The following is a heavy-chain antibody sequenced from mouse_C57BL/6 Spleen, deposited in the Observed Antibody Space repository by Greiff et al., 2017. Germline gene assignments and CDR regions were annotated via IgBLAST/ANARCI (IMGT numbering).Heavy chain of an antibody. V-gene: IGHV1-64*01. J-gene: IGHJ2*01. CDR3: ARGGSSQFPSY. Sequence: QVQLQQPGAELVKPGASVKLSCKASGYTFTSYWMHWVKQRPGQGLEWIGMIHPNSGSTNYNEKFKSKATLTVEKSSSTAYMQISSLTSEDSAVYYCARGGSSQFPSYWGQGTTLTVSS. D-gene: IGHD1-1*01. CDR2: IHPNSGST. CDR1: GYTFTSYW.